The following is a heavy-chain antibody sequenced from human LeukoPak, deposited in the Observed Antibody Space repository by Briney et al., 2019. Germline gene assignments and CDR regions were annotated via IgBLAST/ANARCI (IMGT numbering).Heavy chain of an antibody. V-gene: IGHV1-8*01. Sequence: ASVKVSCKASGYTFTSYDIDWVRRATGQGLEWMGWMNPNSGNTGYAQKFQGRVTMTRNTSISTAYMELSSLSSEDTAVYYCARGKLYDCIYYQTDYWGQGTLVTVSS. J-gene: IGHJ4*02. CDR2: MNPNSGNT. D-gene: IGHD3-22*01. CDR3: ARGKLYDCIYYQTDY. CDR1: GYTFTSYD.